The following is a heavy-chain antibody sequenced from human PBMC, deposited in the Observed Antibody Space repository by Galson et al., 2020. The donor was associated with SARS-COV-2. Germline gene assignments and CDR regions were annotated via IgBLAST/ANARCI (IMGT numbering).Heavy chain of an antibody. CDR1: GGSISSSNW. V-gene: IGHV4-4*02. J-gene: IGHJ6*03. D-gene: IGHD3-22*01. CDR3: AGLTYYYDSSGYSDRGSCYYYMDV. CDR2: IYHSGGT. Sequence: SETLSLTCAVSGGSISSSNWWSWVRQPPGKGLEWIGEIYHSGGTNYNPSLKSRVTISVDKSKNQFSLKLSSVTAADTAVYYCAGLTYYYDSSGYSDRGSCYYYMDVWGKGTTVTVSS.